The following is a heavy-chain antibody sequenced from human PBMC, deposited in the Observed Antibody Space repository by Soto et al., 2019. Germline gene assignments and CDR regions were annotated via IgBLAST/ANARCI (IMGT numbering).Heavy chain of an antibody. D-gene: IGHD6-19*01. J-gene: IGHJ4*02. V-gene: IGHV4-59*01. CDR3: ARGLHWLEY. CDR1: GGSISNYY. CDR2: IYYTGST. Sequence: QVQLQESGPGLVKPSETLSLTCTVSGGSISNYYLSCIRQPPGKGLEWIGYIYYTGSTNYTPSLKSRVTISVDTSENPFSLRLSSVTAADTAIYYCARGLHWLEYWGQGTLVSVSS.